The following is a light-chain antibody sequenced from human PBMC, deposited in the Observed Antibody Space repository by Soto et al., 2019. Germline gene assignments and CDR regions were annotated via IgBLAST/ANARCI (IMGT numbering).Light chain of an antibody. Sequence: SYDLTQPPSVSVAPGQTARITCGGNDIGSYSVHWYQQRPGQAPVLVVYDDSDRPSGIPERFSGSNSGNTATLAISRVEVGDEADYYCQVWDSSSDHAVFGGGTKVTVL. J-gene: IGLJ2*01. V-gene: IGLV3-21*02. CDR1: DIGSYS. CDR3: QVWDSSSDHAV. CDR2: DDS.